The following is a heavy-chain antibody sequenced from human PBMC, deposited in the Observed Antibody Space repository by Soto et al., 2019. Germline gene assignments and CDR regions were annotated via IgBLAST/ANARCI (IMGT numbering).Heavy chain of an antibody. CDR1: GGTFSSYA. Sequence: SVKVSCKASGGTFSSYAISWVRQAPGQGLEWMGGIIPIFGTANYAQKFQGRVTITADESTSTAYVELSSLRSEDTAVYYCARDHYYDSSGYLWFDPWGQGTLVTVSS. D-gene: IGHD3-22*01. CDR2: IIPIFGTA. J-gene: IGHJ5*02. V-gene: IGHV1-69*13. CDR3: ARDHYYDSSGYLWFDP.